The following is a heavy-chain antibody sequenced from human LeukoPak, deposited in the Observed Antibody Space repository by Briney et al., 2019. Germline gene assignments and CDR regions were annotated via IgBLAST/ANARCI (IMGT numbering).Heavy chain of an antibody. V-gene: IGHV3-21*01. Sequence: PGGSLRLSCAASGFTFSSYSMNWVRQAPGKGLELVSSISSSSSYIYYADSVKGRFTISRDNAKNSLYLQMNSLRAEDTAVYYCAREGDCSSTSCYIDYWGQGTLVTVSS. CDR2: ISSSSSYI. CDR3: AREGDCSSTSCYIDY. CDR1: GFTFSSYS. J-gene: IGHJ4*02. D-gene: IGHD2-2*02.